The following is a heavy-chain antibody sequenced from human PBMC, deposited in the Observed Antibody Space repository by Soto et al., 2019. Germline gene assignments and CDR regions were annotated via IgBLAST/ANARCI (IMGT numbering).Heavy chain of an antibody. CDR3: AKDGITSGELPYFQH. CDR2: ISYDGSNK. V-gene: IGHV3-30-3*01. Sequence: QVQLVESGGGVVQPGRSLRLSCAASGFTFSSYAMHWVRQAPGKGLEWVAVISYDGSNKYYADSVKGRFTISRDNSKNTLYLQMNSLRAEDTAVYYCAKDGITSGELPYFQHWGQGTLVTVSS. J-gene: IGHJ1*01. D-gene: IGHD3-16*01. CDR1: GFTFSSYA.